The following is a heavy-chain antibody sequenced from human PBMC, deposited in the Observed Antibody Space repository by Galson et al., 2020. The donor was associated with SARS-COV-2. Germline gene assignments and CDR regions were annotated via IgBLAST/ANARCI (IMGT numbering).Heavy chain of an antibody. Sequence: GESLKISCAASGFTFSSYSMNWVRQAPGKGLEWVSSISSSSSYIYYADSVKGRFTISRDNAKNSLYLQMNSLRAEDTAVYYWARTYDSSGYYYFGYYYYMDVWGKGTTVTVSS. CDR1: GFTFSSYS. V-gene: IGHV3-21*01. D-gene: IGHD3-22*01. CDR3: ARTYDSSGYYYFGYYYYMDV. J-gene: IGHJ6*03. CDR2: ISSSSSYI.